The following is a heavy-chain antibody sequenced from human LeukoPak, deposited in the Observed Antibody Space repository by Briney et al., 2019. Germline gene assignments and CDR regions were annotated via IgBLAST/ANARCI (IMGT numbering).Heavy chain of an antibody. J-gene: IGHJ4*02. V-gene: IGHV1-2*06. D-gene: IGHD3-10*01. CDR3: ARSFRHGSGKSEIDY. Sequence: ASVKVSCKASGYTFTGYYMHWVRQAPGQGLEWMGRINPNSGGTNYAQKFQGRVTMTRDTSISTAYMELSRLRSDDTAVYYCARSFRHGSGKSEIDYWGQGTPVTVSS. CDR1: GYTFTGYY. CDR2: INPNSGGT.